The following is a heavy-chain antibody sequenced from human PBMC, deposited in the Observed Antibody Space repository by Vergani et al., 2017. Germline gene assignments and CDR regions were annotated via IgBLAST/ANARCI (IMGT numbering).Heavy chain of an antibody. J-gene: IGHJ4*02. D-gene: IGHD4-17*01. CDR1: GFTFSSYS. Sequence: EVQLVQSGGQLVQPGGSLRLSCAASGFTFSSYSMNWVRQAPGKGLEWVSYISRSSSTIYYADSVKGRFTISRDNAKNSLYLQMNSLRAEDTAVYYCARPPENADYGDFDYWGQGTLVTVSS. CDR3: ARPPENADYGDFDY. CDR2: ISRSSSTI. V-gene: IGHV3-48*01.